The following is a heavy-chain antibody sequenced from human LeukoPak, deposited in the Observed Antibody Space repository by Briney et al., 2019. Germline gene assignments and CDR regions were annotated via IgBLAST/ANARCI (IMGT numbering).Heavy chain of an antibody. D-gene: IGHD6-19*01. Sequence: PGGSLRLSCAASGITFNSYTMNWVRQAPGKGLEWVSSISSSSSYIYYAASVKGRFTISRDNAKNSLYLQMNSLRAEDTAVYYCARDEVAVASVFDYWGQGTLVTVSS. CDR3: ARDEVAVASVFDY. CDR2: ISSSSSYI. CDR1: GITFNSYT. V-gene: IGHV3-21*01. J-gene: IGHJ4*02.